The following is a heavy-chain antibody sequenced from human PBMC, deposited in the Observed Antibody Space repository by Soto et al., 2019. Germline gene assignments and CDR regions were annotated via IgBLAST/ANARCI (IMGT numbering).Heavy chain of an antibody. CDR1: GFTFSSYG. D-gene: IGHD3-10*01. Sequence: GGSLRLSCAASGFTFSSYGMHWVRQAPGKGLEWVAVISYDGSNKYYADSVKGRFTISRDNSKNTLSLQLSSLRAEDSAVYYCAKAKAEWFGEPTFDYWGQGTLVTVSS. J-gene: IGHJ4*02. CDR3: AKAKAEWFGEPTFDY. CDR2: ISYDGSNK. V-gene: IGHV3-30*18.